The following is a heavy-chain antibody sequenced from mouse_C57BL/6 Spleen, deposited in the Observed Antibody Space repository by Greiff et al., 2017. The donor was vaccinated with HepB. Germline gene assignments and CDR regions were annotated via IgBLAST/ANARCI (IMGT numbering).Heavy chain of an antibody. V-gene: IGHV1-15*01. D-gene: IGHD2-4*01. CDR3: TRSKGDYDYDGYAMDY. Sequence: VQLQQSGAELVRPGASVTLSCKASGYTFTDYEMHWVKQTPVHGLEWIGAIDPETGGTAYNQKFKGKAILTADKSSSTAYMELRSLTSEDSAVYYCTRSKGDYDYDGYAMDYWGQGTSVTVSS. J-gene: IGHJ4*01. CDR2: IDPETGGT. CDR1: GYTFTDYE.